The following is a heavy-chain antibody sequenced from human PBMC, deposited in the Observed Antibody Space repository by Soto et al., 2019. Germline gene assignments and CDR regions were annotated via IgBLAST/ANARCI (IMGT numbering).Heavy chain of an antibody. D-gene: IGHD2-21*01. V-gene: IGHV4-31*03. CDR3: ARLRIATNNYKWFDP. CDR1: GAALNSGNYY. Sequence: LSRTCSVSGAALNSGNYYWSWIRQVPGKGLEWIGHIYVTGAVDYNPSLRDRITISQDTSERQFSLNLRLVTAADTAVYYCARLRIATNNYKWFDPWRQGTLVTV. J-gene: IGHJ5*02. CDR2: IYVTGAV.